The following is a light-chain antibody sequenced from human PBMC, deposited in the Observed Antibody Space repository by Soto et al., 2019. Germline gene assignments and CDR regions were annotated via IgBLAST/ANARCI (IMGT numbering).Light chain of an antibody. CDR3: QQRSNWPLT. CDR1: QSVSSY. V-gene: IGKV3-11*01. J-gene: IGKJ5*01. Sequence: IVLTQAPATLSLSPGERATLSCRASQSVSSYLAWYQQKPGQAPRLLIYDASNRATGIPARFSGSGSGTDFTLTISSLEPEDFAVYYCQQRSNWPLTFGQGRRLEIK. CDR2: DAS.